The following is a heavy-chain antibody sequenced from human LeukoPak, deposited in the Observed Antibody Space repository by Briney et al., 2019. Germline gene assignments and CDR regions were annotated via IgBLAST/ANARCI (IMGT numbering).Heavy chain of an antibody. CDR1: GESYSGYY. CDR2: INHRGST. Sequence: KPSETLSLTCAVYGESYSGYYWSWIRQPPGKGREWIGEINHRGSTNYNPSLNSRVSISVETSKNQFSLKLSSVAAADTAVYYCARGKRLRAFDIWGQGTMVTVSS. J-gene: IGHJ3*02. V-gene: IGHV4-34*01. CDR3: ARGKRLRAFDI. D-gene: IGHD5-18*01.